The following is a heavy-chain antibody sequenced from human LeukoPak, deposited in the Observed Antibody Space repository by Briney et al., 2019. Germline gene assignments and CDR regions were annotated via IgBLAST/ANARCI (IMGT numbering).Heavy chain of an antibody. Sequence: SETLSLTCTVSGGSISSGDYYWSWIRQPPGKGLEWIGYIYYNGSTYYNPSLKSRVTISVDTSKNQFSLKLSSVTAADTAVYYCASGDYGDYGGDAFDIWGQGTMVTVSS. CDR2: IYYNGST. D-gene: IGHD4-17*01. CDR3: ASGDYGDYGGDAFDI. CDR1: GGSISSGDYY. J-gene: IGHJ3*02. V-gene: IGHV4-30-4*08.